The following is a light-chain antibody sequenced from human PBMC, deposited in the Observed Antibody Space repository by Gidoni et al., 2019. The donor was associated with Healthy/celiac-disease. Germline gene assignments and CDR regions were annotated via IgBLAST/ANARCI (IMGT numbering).Light chain of an antibody. CDR2: DAS. CDR1: KSVSSY. CDR3: QQRSNWPPTWT. Sequence: DIVLTQSPATLSLSPGERATLSCRASKSVSSYLAWYQQKPGQAPRLLIYDASNRATGIPARFSGSGSGTDFTLTISSLEPEDFAVYYCQQRSNWPPTWTFGQGTKVEIK. V-gene: IGKV3-11*01. J-gene: IGKJ1*01.